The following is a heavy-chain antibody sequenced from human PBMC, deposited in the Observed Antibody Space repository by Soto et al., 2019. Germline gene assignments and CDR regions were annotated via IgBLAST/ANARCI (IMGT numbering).Heavy chain of an antibody. CDR2: IYPGDSDT. J-gene: IGHJ4*02. V-gene: IGHV5-51*01. CDR3: ARLPADVVTPDHFDY. Sequence: GESLKISCKGSGYSFTSYWIGWVRQMPGKGLEWMGIIYPGDSDTRYSPSFQGQVTISADKSISTAYLQWSSLKASDTAMYYCARLPADVVTPDHFDYWGQGTLVTVSS. CDR1: GYSFTSYW. D-gene: IGHD2-15*01.